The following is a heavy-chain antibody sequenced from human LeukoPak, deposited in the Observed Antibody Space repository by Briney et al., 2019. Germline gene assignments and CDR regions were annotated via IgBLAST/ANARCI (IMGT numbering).Heavy chain of an antibody. CDR1: GGTFSSYA. J-gene: IGHJ4*02. V-gene: IGHV1-69*06. D-gene: IGHD3-10*01. Sequence: SVKVSCKASGGTFSSYAISWVRQAPGQGLEWMGGIIPIFGTANYAQKFQGRVTITADKSTGTAYMELSSLRSEDTAVYYCASDNYYGSGSYLHYFDYWGQGTLVTVSS. CDR2: IIPIFGTA. CDR3: ASDNYYGSGSYLHYFDY.